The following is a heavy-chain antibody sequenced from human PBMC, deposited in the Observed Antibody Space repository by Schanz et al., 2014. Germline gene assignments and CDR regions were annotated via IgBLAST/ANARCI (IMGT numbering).Heavy chain of an antibody. J-gene: IGHJ6*02. CDR1: GFTFSSYG. CDR3: VKDLQRELLRDDHYYGMDV. Sequence: LVESGGGVVQPGRSLRLSCAASGFTFSSYGMHWVRQVPGKGLEWVAVVCYDGNKKYYADSVKGRFTTSRDNSKNTMYLQMNSLRAEDTAVYYCVKDLQRELLRDDHYYGMDVWGQGTTVTVSS. CDR2: VCYDGNKK. D-gene: IGHD1-26*01. V-gene: IGHV3-33*06.